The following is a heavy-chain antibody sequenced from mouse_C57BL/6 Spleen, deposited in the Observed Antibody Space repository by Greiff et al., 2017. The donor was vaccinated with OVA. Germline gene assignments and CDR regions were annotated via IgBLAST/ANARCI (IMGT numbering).Heavy chain of an antibody. D-gene: IGHD1-1*01. J-gene: IGHJ1*03. CDR3: ARGRDYYGSSWYFDV. CDR1: GYSITSDY. V-gene: IGHV3-8*01. CDR2: ISYSGST. Sequence: EVMLVESGPGLAKPSQTLSLTCSVTGYSITSDYWNWIRKFPGNKLEYMGYISYSGSTYYNPSLKSRISITRDTSKNQYYLQLNSVTTEDTATYYCARGRDYYGSSWYFDVWGTGTTVTVSS.